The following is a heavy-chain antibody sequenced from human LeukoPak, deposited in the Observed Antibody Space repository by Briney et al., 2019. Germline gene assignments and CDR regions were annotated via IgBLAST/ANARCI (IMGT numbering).Heavy chain of an antibody. CDR1: GYTFTGYY. V-gene: IGHV1-2*02. CDR2: INPNSGGT. D-gene: IGHD3-10*01. CDR3: ARDHGYGPGLIDY. J-gene: IGHJ4*02. Sequence: VPAVNLTCTASGYTFTGYYNHMIRQAPAPGLERMGLINPNSGGTKYAQRFQGRVTMTRDTSISTAYMELSRLRSDDTAVYYCARDHGYGPGLIDYWGQGTLVTVSS.